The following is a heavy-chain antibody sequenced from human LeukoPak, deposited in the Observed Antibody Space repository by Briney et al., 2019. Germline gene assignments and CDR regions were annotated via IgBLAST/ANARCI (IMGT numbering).Heavy chain of an antibody. Sequence: KPGGSLRLSCAASGFTFSDYYMSWIRQAPGKGLEWVSYISSSGSTIYYADSVKGRFTISRDNAKNSLYLQMNSLRAEDTAVYYCAFSVTNIYVRDAFDIWGQGTMVTVSS. D-gene: IGHD4-17*01. J-gene: IGHJ3*02. V-gene: IGHV3-11*04. CDR3: AFSVTNIYVRDAFDI. CDR2: ISSSGSTI. CDR1: GFTFSDYY.